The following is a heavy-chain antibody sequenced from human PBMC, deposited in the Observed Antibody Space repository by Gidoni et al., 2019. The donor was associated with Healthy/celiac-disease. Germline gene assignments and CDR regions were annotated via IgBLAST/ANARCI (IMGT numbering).Heavy chain of an antibody. D-gene: IGHD2-15*01. CDR1: GWSFSGYY. V-gene: IGHV4-34*01. CDR3: ARGRERVAATIDY. J-gene: IGHJ4*02. Sequence: QVQLQQWGAGLLKPSETLSLTCPVYGWSFSGYYWSWIRQPPGKGLEWIGEINHSGSTNYSPSRKSRVIISVDTSKNQFSLKLSSVTAADTSGYYCARGRERVAATIDYWGQGTLVTVSS. CDR2: INHSGST.